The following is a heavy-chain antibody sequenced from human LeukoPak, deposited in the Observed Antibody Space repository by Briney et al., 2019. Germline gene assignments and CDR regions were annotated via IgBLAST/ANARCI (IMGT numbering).Heavy chain of an antibody. CDR3: ARARRIAAAGLYYFDY. V-gene: IGHV1-2*02. J-gene: IGHJ4*02. D-gene: IGHD6-13*01. CDR2: INPNSGGT. CDR1: GYTFTGYY. Sequence: ASVTVSCKASGYTFTGYYMHWVRQAPGQGLEWMGWINPNSGGTNYAQKFQGRVTMTRDTSISTAYMELSRLRSDDTAVYYCARARRIAAAGLYYFDYWGQGTLVTVSS.